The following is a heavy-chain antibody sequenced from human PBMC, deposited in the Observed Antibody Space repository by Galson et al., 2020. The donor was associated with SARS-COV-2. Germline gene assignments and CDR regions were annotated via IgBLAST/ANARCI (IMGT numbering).Heavy chain of an antibody. CDR3: ARDYGDYAIDY. CDR2: ISSSSSTI. J-gene: IGHJ4*02. Sequence: PGGSLRLSCAASGFTFSSYSMNWVRQAPGKGLEWVSYISSSSSTIYYADSVKGRFTISRDNAKNSLYLQMNSLRAEDTAVYYCARDYGDYAIDYWGQGTLVTVSS. D-gene: IGHD4-17*01. CDR1: GFTFSSYS. V-gene: IGHV3-48*01.